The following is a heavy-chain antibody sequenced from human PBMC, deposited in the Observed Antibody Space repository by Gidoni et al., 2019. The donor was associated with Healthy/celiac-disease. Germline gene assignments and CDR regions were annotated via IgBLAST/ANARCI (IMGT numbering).Heavy chain of an antibody. CDR1: GGSISSYY. D-gene: IGHD3-22*01. CDR2: IYYSGST. J-gene: IGHJ4*02. V-gene: IGHV4-59*01. CDR3: ARETKNYYDSSGYYYYFDY. Sequence: QVQLQESGPGLVKPSETLSLTCTVSGGSISSYYRSWIRQPPGKGLEWIGYIYYSGSTNYNPSLKSRVTISVDTSKNQFSLKLSSVTAADTAVYYCARETKNYYDSSGYYYYFDYWGQGTLVTVSS.